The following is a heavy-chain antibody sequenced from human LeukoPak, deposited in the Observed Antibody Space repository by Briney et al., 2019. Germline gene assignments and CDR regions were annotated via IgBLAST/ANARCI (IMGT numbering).Heavy chain of an antibody. V-gene: IGHV4-61*01. CDR2: IYDSGRT. Sequence: TETLSLTCTVSGGSVSSGSYFWTWIRQSPGKRLEYVGYIYDSGRTNYNPSLKSRVTISKDTSKNQFSLKLSSVTAADTAVYYCARDRLGGYSYVYWGQGSLVTVSS. D-gene: IGHD5-12*01. CDR3: ARDRLGGYSYVY. J-gene: IGHJ4*02. CDR1: GGSVSSGSYF.